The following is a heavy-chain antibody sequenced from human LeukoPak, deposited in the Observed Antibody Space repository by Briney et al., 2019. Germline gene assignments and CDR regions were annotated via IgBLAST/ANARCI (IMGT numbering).Heavy chain of an antibody. Sequence: QSGGSLRLSCAASGFTFSSYGMYWVRQAPGKGLEWVAIIWHDGSNKYYADSVKGRFTISRDNSKNTLYLQMNSLRAEDTAVYYCAREYSFAWFGELPQPHEDSWGQGTLVTVSS. CDR1: GFTFSSYG. CDR2: IWHDGSNK. CDR3: AREYSFAWFGELPQPHEDS. D-gene: IGHD3-10*01. J-gene: IGHJ4*02. V-gene: IGHV3-33*07.